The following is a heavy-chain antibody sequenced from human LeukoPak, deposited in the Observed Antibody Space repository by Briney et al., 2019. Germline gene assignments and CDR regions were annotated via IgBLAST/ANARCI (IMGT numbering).Heavy chain of an antibody. J-gene: IGHJ4*02. D-gene: IGHD3-3*01. CDR1: GLTFSTYW. V-gene: IGHV3-7*01. CDR3: MAGVGWQSDY. Sequence: GGSLRLSCVASGLTFSTYWMNWVRQAPGKGPEWVANIKKDGSETHYVGSLKGRFTIPRDNAKNSVYLQMDSLRVEDTAVYYCMAGVGWQSDYWGQGTLVTVSS. CDR2: IKKDGSET.